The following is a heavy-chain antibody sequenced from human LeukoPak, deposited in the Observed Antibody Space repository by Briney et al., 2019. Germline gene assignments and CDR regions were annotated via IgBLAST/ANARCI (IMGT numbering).Heavy chain of an antibody. CDR1: GFTFSSYG. CDR2: IWYDGSNK. CDR3: ARGDAVAESRFDY. J-gene: IGHJ4*02. Sequence: GGSLRLSCAASGFTFSSYGMHWVRQAPGKGLEWVAVIWYDGSNKYYADSVKGRFTISRDNAKNALYLQMNSLRAEDTAVYYCARGDAVAESRFDYWGQGTLVTVSS. D-gene: IGHD6-19*01. V-gene: IGHV3-33*01.